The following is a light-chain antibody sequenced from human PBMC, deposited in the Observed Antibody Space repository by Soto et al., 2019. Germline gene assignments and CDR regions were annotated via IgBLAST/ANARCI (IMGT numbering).Light chain of an antibody. V-gene: IGKV3-15*01. J-gene: IGKJ4*01. Sequence: EIVMTQSPATLSVSPGERATLSCRASQSVSTNLAWYQQKPGQGPRLLIFGASTRAIGIPARFSGSGSGTDFTLTISSLQSEDFADYYCQHYNELPLTFGGGTKGEIK. CDR3: QHYNELPLT. CDR1: QSVSTN. CDR2: GAS.